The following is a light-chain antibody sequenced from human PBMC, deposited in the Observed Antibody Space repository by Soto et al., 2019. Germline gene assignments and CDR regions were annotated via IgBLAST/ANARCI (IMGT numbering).Light chain of an antibody. CDR1: QGITNY. Sequence: ALRMTQSPSSLSASTGDRVTITCRASQGITNYLVWYQQKPGKAPKVLIHAASTLQSGVSSRFSGSGSGTDFTLTISRLQSEDFATYYCQQYNTYPWTFGQGTKVEV. CDR2: AAS. CDR3: QQYNTYPWT. J-gene: IGKJ1*01. V-gene: IGKV1-8*01.